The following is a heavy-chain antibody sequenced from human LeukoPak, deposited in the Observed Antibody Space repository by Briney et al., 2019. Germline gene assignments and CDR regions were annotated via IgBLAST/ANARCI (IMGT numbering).Heavy chain of an antibody. Sequence: GGSLRPSCAASGFTFSSYSMNWVRQAPGKGLESVSSIRSSSSYIYYADSVKGRFTISRDNAKNSLYLQMNSLRAEDTAVYYCARDYGSVKRYDILTGYSPGYFDYWGQGTLVTVSS. CDR2: IRSSSSYI. V-gene: IGHV3-21*01. D-gene: IGHD3-9*01. CDR1: GFTFSSYS. J-gene: IGHJ4*02. CDR3: ARDYGSVKRYDILTGYSPGYFDY.